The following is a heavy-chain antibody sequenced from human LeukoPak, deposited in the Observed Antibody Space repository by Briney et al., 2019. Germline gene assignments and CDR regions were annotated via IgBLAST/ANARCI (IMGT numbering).Heavy chain of an antibody. V-gene: IGHV3-23*01. J-gene: IGHJ4*02. Sequence: GGSLRLSCAASGFTFSNYAMSWVRQAPGKGLEWVSGIGGNVGSTYYADSVKGRFTISRDNAKNSLYLQMNSLRAEDTAVYYCASSYGDYDDYWGQGTLVTVSS. CDR1: GFTFSNYA. CDR2: IGGNVGST. CDR3: ASSYGDYDDY. D-gene: IGHD4-17*01.